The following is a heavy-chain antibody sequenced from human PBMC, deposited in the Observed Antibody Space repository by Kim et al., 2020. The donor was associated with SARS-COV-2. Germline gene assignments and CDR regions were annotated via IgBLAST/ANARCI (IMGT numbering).Heavy chain of an antibody. J-gene: IGHJ4*02. V-gene: IGHV3-49*04. CDR1: GFTFGDYA. CDR3: TRDRTYDSGWGYFDY. Sequence: GGSLRLSCTASGFTFGDYAMSWVRQAPGKGLEWVGFIRSKAYGGTTEYAASVKGRFTISRDDSKSIAYLQMNSLKTEDTAVYYCTRDRTYDSGWGYFDYWGQGTLVTVSS. CDR2: IRSKAYGGTT. D-gene: IGHD6-19*01.